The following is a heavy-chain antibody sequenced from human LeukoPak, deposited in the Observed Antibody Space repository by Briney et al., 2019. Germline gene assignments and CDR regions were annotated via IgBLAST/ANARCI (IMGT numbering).Heavy chain of an antibody. CDR2: IYPDDSDT. Sequence: GESLKISCQASGYTFTSYWIGWVSQMPGKGLECMGIIYPDDSDTTYSPSFQGQVTIPADKSFSTAYLQWSSLKASDTAIYYCARLGGDTYYFGSASYPNWYFDLWGRGTLVTVSS. J-gene: IGHJ2*01. CDR3: ARLGGDTYYFGSASYPNWYFDL. CDR1: GYTFTSYW. D-gene: IGHD3-10*01. V-gene: IGHV5-51*01.